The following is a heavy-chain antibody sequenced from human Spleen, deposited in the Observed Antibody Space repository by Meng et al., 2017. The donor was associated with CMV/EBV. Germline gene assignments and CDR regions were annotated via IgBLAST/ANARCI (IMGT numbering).Heavy chain of an antibody. CDR2: IIPIFGTA. V-gene: IGHV1-69*05. Sequence: SVKVSCKATGYTFINYGISWVRQAPGQGLEWMGGIIPIFGTANYAQKFQGRVTITTDESTSTAYMELSSLRSEDTAVYYCARKGDAFDIWGQGTMVTISS. CDR3: ARKGDAFDI. CDR1: GYTFINYG. J-gene: IGHJ3*02.